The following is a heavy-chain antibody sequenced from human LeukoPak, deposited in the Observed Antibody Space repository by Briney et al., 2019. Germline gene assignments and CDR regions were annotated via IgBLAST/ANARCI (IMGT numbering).Heavy chain of an antibody. D-gene: IGHD1-26*01. V-gene: IGHV1-2*02. CDR2: INPNSGGT. J-gene: IGHJ3*01. CDR1: GYTFTGYY. Sequence: GASVKVSCKASGYTFTGYYIHWVRQAPGQGLEWMGWINPNSGGTMYAQIFQDRVTVTRDTSISTAYMELSRLRSDDTAVYYCARRLVDSNDGYDVWGQGTMVTVSS. CDR3: ARRLVDSNDGYDV.